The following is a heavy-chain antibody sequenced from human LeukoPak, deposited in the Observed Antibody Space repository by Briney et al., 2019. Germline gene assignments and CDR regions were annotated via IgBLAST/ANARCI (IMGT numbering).Heavy chain of an antibody. D-gene: IGHD3-10*01. CDR3: ARTTEEYYGSGKFRKYYSYYYYMDV. J-gene: IGHJ6*03. CDR2: INPNSGGT. V-gene: IGHV1-2*02. Sequence: GASVKVSCKASGYTFTGYYMHWVRQAPGQGLEWMGWINPNSGGTNYAQKFQGRVTMTRDTSISTAYMELSRLRSDDTAVYYCARTTEEYYGSGKFRKYYSYYYYMDVWGKGTTVTVSS. CDR1: GYTFTGYY.